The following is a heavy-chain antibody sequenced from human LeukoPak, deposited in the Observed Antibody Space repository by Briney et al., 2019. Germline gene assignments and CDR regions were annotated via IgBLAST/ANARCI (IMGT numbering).Heavy chain of an antibody. V-gene: IGHV3-30*02. J-gene: IGHJ4*02. Sequence: PGGSLRLSCAASGFTFSSYGIHWVRQTPNKGLEWVALISYDGTNKYYADSVKGRFTISRDNSKNTLYLQMDSLRAEDTAVYYCAKDRSGMGYYFDFWGQGTLVTVSS. D-gene: IGHD1-26*01. CDR3: AKDRSGMGYYFDF. CDR1: GFTFSSYG. CDR2: ISYDGTNK.